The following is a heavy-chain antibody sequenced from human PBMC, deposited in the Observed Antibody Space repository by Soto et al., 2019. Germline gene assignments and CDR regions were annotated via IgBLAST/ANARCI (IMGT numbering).Heavy chain of an antibody. Sequence: QVQLVQSGAEVKKPGSSVKVSCKASGGAFSSYSISWVRQAPGQGLEWMGGIIPIFGTANYAQKFQGRVTITADESTSTAYMELSSLRSEDTAVYYCAIEYSSSPPYYPIGYWGQGTLVTVSS. CDR2: IIPIFGTA. CDR1: GGAFSSYS. J-gene: IGHJ4*02. D-gene: IGHD6-6*01. CDR3: AIEYSSSPPYYPIGY. V-gene: IGHV1-69*01.